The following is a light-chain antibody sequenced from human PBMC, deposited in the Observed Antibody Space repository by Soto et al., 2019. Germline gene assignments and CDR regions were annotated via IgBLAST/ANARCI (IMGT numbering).Light chain of an antibody. Sequence: EIVLTQSPGTLSLSPGERATLSCRASQSVSSSYLAWYQQKPGQAPRVLIYGASSRATGIPDRFSGSGSGTDFTLTISRLEPEDFAVYYCHQYGSSQFTFGPGTKVDIK. CDR2: GAS. J-gene: IGKJ3*01. CDR3: HQYGSSQFT. V-gene: IGKV3-20*01. CDR1: QSVSSSY.